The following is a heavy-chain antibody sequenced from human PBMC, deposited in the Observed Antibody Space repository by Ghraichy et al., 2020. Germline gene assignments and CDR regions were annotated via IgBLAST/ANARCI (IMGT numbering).Heavy chain of an antibody. CDR3: AKDLHYDFWSGYRGGGMDV. CDR2: ISGSGGST. D-gene: IGHD3-3*01. J-gene: IGHJ6*02. Sequence: GGSLRLSCAASGFTFSSYAMSWVRQAPGKGLEWVSAISGSGGSTYYADSVKGRFTISRDNSKNTLYLQMNSLRAEDTAVYYCAKDLHYDFWSGYRGGGMDVWGQGTTVTVSS. CDR1: GFTFSSYA. V-gene: IGHV3-23*01.